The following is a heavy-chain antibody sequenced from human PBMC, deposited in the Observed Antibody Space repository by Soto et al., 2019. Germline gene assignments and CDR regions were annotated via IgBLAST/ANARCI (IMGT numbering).Heavy chain of an antibody. V-gene: IGHV1-69*01. J-gene: IGHJ6*02. D-gene: IGHD2-21*01. Sequence: QVQLVQSGAEVKKPGSSVKVSCKASGGTFGSYAITWVRRAPGQGLEWLGGIIPILNSPAYAQKFQARVVINADEITNTAYMELNSLRFDDTAVYYCAREAPDCTSATCPRSYDMDVGGQGTTVTVAS. CDR1: GGTFGSYA. CDR2: IIPILNSP. CDR3: AREAPDCTSATCPRSYDMDV.